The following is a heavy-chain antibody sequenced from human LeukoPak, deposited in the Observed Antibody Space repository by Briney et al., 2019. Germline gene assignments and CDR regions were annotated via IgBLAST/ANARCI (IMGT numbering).Heavy chain of an antibody. J-gene: IGHJ4*02. V-gene: IGHV4-34*01. CDR1: GGSFSGYY. Sequence: PSETLSLTCAVYGGSFSGYYWSWIRQPPGKGLEWIGEINHSGSTNYNPSLKSRVTISVDTSKNQFSLKLSSVTAADTAVYYCARAHSSGRIIDYWGQGTLVTVSS. CDR3: ARAHSSGRIIDY. D-gene: IGHD6-19*01. CDR2: INHSGST.